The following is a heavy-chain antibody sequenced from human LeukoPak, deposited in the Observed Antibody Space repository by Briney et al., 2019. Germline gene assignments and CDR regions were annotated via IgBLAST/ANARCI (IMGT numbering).Heavy chain of an antibody. CDR2: IYYSGST. J-gene: IGHJ4*02. CDR1: GDSISSGYSY. Sequence: SETLSLTCTVSGDSISSGYSYWSWIRQPPGKGLEWIGSIYYSGSTYYNPSLKSRVTISVDTSKNQFSLKLSSVTAADTAVYYCARVSGQWLVTGFDYWGQGTLVTVSS. V-gene: IGHV4-39*07. CDR3: ARVSGQWLVTGFDY. D-gene: IGHD6-19*01.